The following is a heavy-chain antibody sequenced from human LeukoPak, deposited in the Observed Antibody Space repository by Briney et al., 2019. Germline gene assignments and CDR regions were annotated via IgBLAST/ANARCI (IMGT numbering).Heavy chain of an antibody. CDR2: INHSGST. CDR3: ARDLDDYYASSGYLYAFDI. J-gene: IGHJ3*02. Sequence: SETLSLTCAVYGGSFSGYYWSWIRQPPGKGLEWIGEINHSGSTNYNPSLKSRVTMSVDTSKNQFSLKLGSVTAADTAVYYCARDLDDYYASSGYLYAFDIWGQGTMVTVSS. D-gene: IGHD3-22*01. V-gene: IGHV4-34*01. CDR1: GGSFSGYY.